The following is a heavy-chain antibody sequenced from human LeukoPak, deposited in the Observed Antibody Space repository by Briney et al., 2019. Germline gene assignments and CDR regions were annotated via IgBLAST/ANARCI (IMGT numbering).Heavy chain of an antibody. J-gene: IGHJ5*02. CDR2: INHSGSI. Sequence: PSETLSLTCAVYGGSFSGYYWSWIRQPPGKGLEWIGEINHSGSINYNPSLKSRVTISVDTSKNQFSLKLSSVTAADTAVYYCARRIQLWPNWFDPWGQGTLVTVSS. CDR1: GGSFSGYY. D-gene: IGHD5-18*01. V-gene: IGHV4-34*01. CDR3: ARRIQLWPNWFDP.